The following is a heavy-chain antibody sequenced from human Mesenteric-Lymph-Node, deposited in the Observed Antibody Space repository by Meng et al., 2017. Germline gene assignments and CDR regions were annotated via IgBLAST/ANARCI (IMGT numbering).Heavy chain of an antibody. CDR1: GFTLNSDS. Sequence: EGLVVGSGGGVAQPGGSLTLSCEASGFTLNSDSMHWARQAPGEGLVWVSHINSIGSTTTYAESVRGRFTMTRDNAKNRVFLQLNNLRVDDTAMYFCARGGRGNYFQDYWGQGTLVTVSS. D-gene: IGHD3-10*02. CDR2: INSIGSTT. J-gene: IGHJ4*02. V-gene: IGHV3-74*02. CDR3: ARGGRGNYFQDY.